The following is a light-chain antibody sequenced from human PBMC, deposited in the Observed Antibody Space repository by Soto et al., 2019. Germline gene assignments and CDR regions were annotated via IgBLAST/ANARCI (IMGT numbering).Light chain of an antibody. Sequence: DIVMTQSPDSLAVSLGERATIKCKSSQSVLYSSNNKNYFAWYQQKPGQPPKLLIYWASTRESGVPDRFSGSGSWTDFTLTISSLQAEDVEVYYCQQYYSTPRTFGQGTKVEIK. CDR1: QSVLYSSNNKNY. CDR3: QQYYSTPRT. J-gene: IGKJ1*01. V-gene: IGKV4-1*01. CDR2: WAS.